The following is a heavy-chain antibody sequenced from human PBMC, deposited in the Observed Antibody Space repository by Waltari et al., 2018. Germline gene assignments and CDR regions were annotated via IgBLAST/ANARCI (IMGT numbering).Heavy chain of an antibody. CDR1: GFAFSCHW. V-gene: IGHV3-74*01. CDR3: AREWLNSGWPFDS. J-gene: IGHJ4*02. D-gene: IGHD6-19*01. Sequence: EEQLVESGGELVQPGGSLSLPCAASGFAFSCHWTHWVRQAPGKGLVWVSRISNDGRTTDYADSVKGRFTISRDNAKNTLYLQMNNLRAEDTAVYYCAREWLNSGWPFDSWGQGTLVTVSS. CDR2: ISNDGRTT.